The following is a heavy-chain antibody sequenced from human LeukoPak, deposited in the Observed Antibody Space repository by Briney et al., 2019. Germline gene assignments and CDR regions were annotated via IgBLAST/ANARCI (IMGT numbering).Heavy chain of an antibody. J-gene: IGHJ5*02. CDR2: IYYSGTT. V-gene: IGHV4-39*01. CDR1: GGSISSPNHD. CDR3: ARSLGDNTWVGNWFDP. D-gene: IGHD3-10*01. Sequence: SETLSLTGSVPGGSISSPNHDWAGIRQPPGQGLEWIGSIYYSGTTYYNLSLKSRVTLSVDTSQNQFSLKLSSVTAADTAIYFCARSLGDNTWVGNWFDPWGRGTLVSVSP.